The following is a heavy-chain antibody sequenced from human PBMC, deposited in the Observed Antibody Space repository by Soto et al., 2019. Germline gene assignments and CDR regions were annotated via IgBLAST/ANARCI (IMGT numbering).Heavy chain of an antibody. CDR3: ASALLPPSGMDV. J-gene: IGHJ6*02. CDR2: ISSSSSYI. CDR1: GFTFSSYS. Sequence: EVQLVESGGGLVKPGGSLRLSCAASGFTFSSYSMNWVRQAPGKGLEWVSSISSSSSYIYYADSVKGRFTISRDNAKNALYLQMNSLRAEDTAVYYCASALLPPSGMDVWGQGTTVTVS. V-gene: IGHV3-21*01. D-gene: IGHD2-15*01.